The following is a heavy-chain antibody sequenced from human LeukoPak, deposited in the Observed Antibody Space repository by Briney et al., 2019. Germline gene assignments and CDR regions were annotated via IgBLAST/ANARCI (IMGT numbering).Heavy chain of an antibody. Sequence: PSETLSLTCSVAGGSMSIYYWSWSRQPPGKGLEWIGYVSYSGSTTYNPSLKSRVTISVDTSKNQFSLKLSSVTAADTAVYYCASRSSIWSGYQDTLYYFDSWGQGTLVTVSS. CDR2: VSYSGST. J-gene: IGHJ4*02. D-gene: IGHD3-3*01. CDR1: GGSMSIYY. V-gene: IGHV4-59*01. CDR3: ASRSSIWSGYQDTLYYFDS.